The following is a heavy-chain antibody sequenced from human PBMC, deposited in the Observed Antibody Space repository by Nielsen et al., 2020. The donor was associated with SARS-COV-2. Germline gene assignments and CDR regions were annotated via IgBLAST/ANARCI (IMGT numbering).Heavy chain of an antibody. V-gene: IGHV3-9*01. CDR2: ISWNSGSI. D-gene: IGHD6-13*01. CDR3: AKDVSLEAGYFDY. CDR1: GCTFSSYW. Sequence: SLKISCAASGCTFSSYWMSWVRQAPGKGLEWVSGISWNSGSIGYADSVKGRFTISRDNAKNSLYLQMNSLRAEDTALYYCAKDVSLEAGYFDYWGQGTLVTVSS. J-gene: IGHJ4*02.